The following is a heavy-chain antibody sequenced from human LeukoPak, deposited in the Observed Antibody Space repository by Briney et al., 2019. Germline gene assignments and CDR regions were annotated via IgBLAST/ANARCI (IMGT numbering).Heavy chain of an antibody. CDR2: IFHSGST. D-gene: IGHD1-26*01. CDR3: ARGGNKWELDNWFDP. V-gene: IGHV4-4*02. CDR1: GGXISSSNC. J-gene: IGHJ5*02. Sequence: SGTLSLTCAVSGGXISSSNCWSWVRQPPGKGLEWIGEIFHSGSTNYNPSLKSRVTISVDKSKNQFSLKLNSVTAADTAVYYCARGGNKWELDNWFDPWGQGTLVTVSS.